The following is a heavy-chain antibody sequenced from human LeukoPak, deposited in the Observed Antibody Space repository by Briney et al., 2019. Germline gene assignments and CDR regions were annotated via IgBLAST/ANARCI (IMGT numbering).Heavy chain of an antibody. D-gene: IGHD3-16*01. Sequence: GXTVXXXXMSWXXXXXXXXXXXVALIYSGGSAYYADSVKGRFTISRDNSKNTLYLQMNSLRAEDTAVYYCARHRGISTRDFEYWGQGALVTVSS. J-gene: IGHJ4*02. CDR2: IYSGGSA. CDR1: GXTVXXXX. CDR3: ARHRGISTRDFEY. V-gene: IGHV3-53*01.